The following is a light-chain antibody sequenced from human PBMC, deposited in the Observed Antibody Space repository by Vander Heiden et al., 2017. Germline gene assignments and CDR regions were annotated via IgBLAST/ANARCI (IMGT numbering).Light chain of an antibody. CDR3: QVWDNSSDRVV. Sequence: SYVLTQPPPVPVAPRKTARITCGVNNIGSTNVHWYQQKAGQAPVLVIHYDTDRPSGIPERFSGSKSGNTATLTISRVEAGDEADYYCQVWDNSSDRVVFGGGTKLTVL. V-gene: IGLV3-21*04. CDR2: YDT. J-gene: IGLJ2*01. CDR1: NIGSTN.